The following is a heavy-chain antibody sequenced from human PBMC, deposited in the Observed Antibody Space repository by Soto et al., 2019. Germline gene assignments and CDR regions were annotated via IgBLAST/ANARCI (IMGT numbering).Heavy chain of an antibody. D-gene: IGHD3-22*01. V-gene: IGHV1-3*01. CDR1: GYTFTSYA. CDR3: AGRTYYYDSSGYYINEYFQH. Sequence: ASVKVSCKASGYTFTSYAMHWVRQAPGQRLEWMGWINAGNGNTKYSQKFQGRVTITRDTSASTAYMELSSLRSEDTAVYYCAGRTYYYDSSGYYINEYFQHWGQGTLVTVSS. J-gene: IGHJ1*01. CDR2: INAGNGNT.